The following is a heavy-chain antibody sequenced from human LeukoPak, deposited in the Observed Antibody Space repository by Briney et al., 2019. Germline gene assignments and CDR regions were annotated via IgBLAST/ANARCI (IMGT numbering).Heavy chain of an antibody. D-gene: IGHD6-13*01. V-gene: IGHV3-74*01. Sequence: GGSLRLSCAASGFTFSSYWIHWVRQAPWKGLVWVSRINSDGSSTTYADSVKGRFTISRDNAKNTLYLQMNSLRAEDTAVYYCAKAIAAAGLDYWGQGTLVTVSS. J-gene: IGHJ4*02. CDR1: GFTFSSYW. CDR3: AKAIAAAGLDY. CDR2: INSDGSST.